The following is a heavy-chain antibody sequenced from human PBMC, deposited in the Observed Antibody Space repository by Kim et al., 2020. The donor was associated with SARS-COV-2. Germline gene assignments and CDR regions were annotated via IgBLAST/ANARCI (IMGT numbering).Heavy chain of an antibody. D-gene: IGHD3-16*01. CDR3: LGGFYFDY. CDR2: IDCGNGNT. Sequence: ASVKVSCKTSGHFFTRDSIHWVRQAPGQGLEWMGGIDCGNGNTIYSQKFQGRVTFTTDTSASTAYMELNFLRSEDSAVYYCLGGFYFDYWGQGTLVTVS. CDR1: GHFFTRDS. J-gene: IGHJ4*02. V-gene: IGHV1-3*01.